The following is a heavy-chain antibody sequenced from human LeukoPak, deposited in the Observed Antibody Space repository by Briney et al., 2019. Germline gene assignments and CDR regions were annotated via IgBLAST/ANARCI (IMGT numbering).Heavy chain of an antibody. CDR2: ISSSGSV. D-gene: IGHD5-12*01. Sequence: SETLSLTCTVSRGSISGSIRSYYWSWLRQPPGKGLEWIGYISSSGSVNDNPSLRSRVTISADTSKNQFFLNLSSVSAADTAVYYCARIPLGYSGAYYFDYWGQGTLVTVSP. J-gene: IGHJ4*02. CDR1: RGSISGSIRSYY. CDR3: ARIPLGYSGAYYFDY. V-gene: IGHV4-4*09.